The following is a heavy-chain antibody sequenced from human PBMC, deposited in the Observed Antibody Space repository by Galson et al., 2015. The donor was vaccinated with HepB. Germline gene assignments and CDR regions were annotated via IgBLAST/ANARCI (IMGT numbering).Heavy chain of an antibody. CDR3: ARARRELIADAFDI. Sequence: SVKVSCKASGGTFSSYAISWVRQAPGQGLEWMGGIIPIFGTANYAQKFQGRVTITADESTSTAYMELSSLRSEDTAVYYCARARRELIADAFDIWGQGTMVTVSS. V-gene: IGHV1-69*13. CDR1: GGTFSSYA. D-gene: IGHD1-7*01. CDR2: IIPIFGTA. J-gene: IGHJ3*02.